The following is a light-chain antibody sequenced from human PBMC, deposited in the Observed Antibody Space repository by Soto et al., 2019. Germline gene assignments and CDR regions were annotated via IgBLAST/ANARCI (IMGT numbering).Light chain of an antibody. J-gene: IGKJ2*01. CDR3: QQYNSYSPYT. Sequence: DIPMTQSPSTLSASVGDRVTITCRASQSISSWLAWYPQKPGKAPKLLIYQASSLESGVPSRLSGSGSGTEFTLTISSLQPDDFATYYCQQYNSYSPYTFGQGTKLEIK. CDR1: QSISSW. CDR2: QAS. V-gene: IGKV1-5*03.